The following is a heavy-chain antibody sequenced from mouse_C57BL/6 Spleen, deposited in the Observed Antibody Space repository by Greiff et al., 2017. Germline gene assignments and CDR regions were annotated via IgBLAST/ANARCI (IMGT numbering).Heavy chain of an antibody. Sequence: VQLQQSGAELVRPGTSVKVSCKASGYAFTNYLIEWVKQRPGQGLEWIGVINPGSGGTNYNEKFKGKATLTADKSSSTAYMQLSSLTSEDSAVYFCARSRDYDGDYGAMDYWGQGTSVTVSS. CDR3: ARSRDYDGDYGAMDY. CDR2: INPGSGGT. CDR1: GYAFTNYL. J-gene: IGHJ4*01. D-gene: IGHD2-3*01. V-gene: IGHV1-54*01.